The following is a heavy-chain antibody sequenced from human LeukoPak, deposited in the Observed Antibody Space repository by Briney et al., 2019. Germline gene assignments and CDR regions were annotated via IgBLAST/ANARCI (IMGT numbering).Heavy chain of an antibody. CDR1: GFTFSNAW. CDR3: TTALRYFDWLLPPDY. CDR2: IKSKTDGGTT. J-gene: IGHJ4*02. D-gene: IGHD3-9*01. V-gene: IGHV3-15*01. Sequence: PGGSLRLSCAASGFTFSNAWMSWVRQAPGKGLEWVGRIKSKTDGGTTDYAAPVKGRFTISRDDSKNTLYLQMNSLKTEDTAVYYCTTALRYFDWLLPPDYWGQGTLVTVSP.